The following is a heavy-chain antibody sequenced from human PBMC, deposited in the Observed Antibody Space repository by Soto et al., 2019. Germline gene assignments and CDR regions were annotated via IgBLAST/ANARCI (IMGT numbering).Heavy chain of an antibody. Sequence: QVQLVESGGGLVKPGGSLRLSCAASGFTFSDYYMSWICQAPGKGLEWVSYISSSSSYTNYADSVKGRFTISRDNAKNSLYLQMNSLRAEDTAVYYCARSMIVGAGYYYYGMDVWGQGTTVTVSS. CDR2: ISSSSSYT. D-gene: IGHD3-22*01. V-gene: IGHV3-11*06. J-gene: IGHJ6*02. CDR3: ARSMIVGAGYYYYGMDV. CDR1: GFTFSDYY.